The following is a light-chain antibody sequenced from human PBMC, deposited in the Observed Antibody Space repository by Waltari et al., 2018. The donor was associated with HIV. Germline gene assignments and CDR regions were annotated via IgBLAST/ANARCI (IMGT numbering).Light chain of an antibody. CDR3: AVWDDSLSGRV. J-gene: IGLJ3*02. Sequence: QSVLTQPPSASGTPGQRVTISCSGGSSNLGSRSVYWYQQLPGTAPKLLIYSSNQRPSGVPDRFSASKSGTSASLAISGLRSEDEADYYCAVWDDSLSGRVFGGGTKVTVL. CDR2: SSN. V-gene: IGLV1-47*01. CDR1: SSNLGSRS.